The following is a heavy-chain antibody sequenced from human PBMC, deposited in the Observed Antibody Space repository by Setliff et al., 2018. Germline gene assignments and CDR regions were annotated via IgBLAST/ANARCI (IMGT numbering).Heavy chain of an antibody. J-gene: IGHJ4*02. CDR3: ARYRNYFDSSGQTQYYFDN. V-gene: IGHV4-59*11. CDR2: FHISGNVRSV. CDR1: GYPINTHY. D-gene: IGHD3-22*01. Sequence: SETLSLTCTVSGYPINTHYWSWIRQSPGKGLEWIGYFHISGNVRSVNYNPSLKSRVTISVDTSKNQFSLNLNSVTAADTAVYYCARYRNYFDSSGQTQYYFDNWGQGTLVTVSS.